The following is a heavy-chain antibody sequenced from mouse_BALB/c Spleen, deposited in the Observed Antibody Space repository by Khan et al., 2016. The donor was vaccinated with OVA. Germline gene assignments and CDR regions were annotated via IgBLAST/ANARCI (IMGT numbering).Heavy chain of an antibody. CDR3: ARGNWGY. J-gene: IGHJ2*01. V-gene: IGHV5-17*02. CDR1: GFTFSSFG. Sequence: EVELVESGGGLVQPGGSRKLSCAASGFTFSSFGMHWVRQAPEKGLEWVAYINSGSSTIYYADPLKGRFTISRDNPKNTLFLQMTSLRSEDTAIYYCARGNWGYWGQGTTLTVSS. D-gene: IGHD4-1*01. CDR2: INSGSSTI.